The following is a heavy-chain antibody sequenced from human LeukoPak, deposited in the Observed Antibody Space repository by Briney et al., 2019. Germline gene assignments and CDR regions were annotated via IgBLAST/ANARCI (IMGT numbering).Heavy chain of an antibody. CDR3: ARVGKDNDYVWGSYRPGAFDI. Sequence: SENLSLTCTVSGGSISSYYWSWIRQPPGKGPEWIGDIYYSGSTNYNPSLKSRVTISVDTSKNDFSLKLSSVTAADTAVYYCARVGKDNDYVWGSYRPGAFDIWGQGTMVTVSS. J-gene: IGHJ3*02. CDR2: IYYSGST. D-gene: IGHD3-16*02. V-gene: IGHV4-59*01. CDR1: GGSISSYY.